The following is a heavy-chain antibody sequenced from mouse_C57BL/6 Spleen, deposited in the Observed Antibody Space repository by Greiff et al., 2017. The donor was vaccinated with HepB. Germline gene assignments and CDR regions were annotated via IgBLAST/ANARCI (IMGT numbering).Heavy chain of an antibody. V-gene: IGHV14-4*01. CDR2: IDPENGDT. J-gene: IGHJ1*03. CDR1: GFNIKDDY. CDR3: TTDGNYVGYFDV. D-gene: IGHD2-1*01. Sequence: DVQLQESGAELVRPGASVKLSCTASGFNIKDDYMHWVKQRPEQGLEWIGWIDPENGDTEYASKFQGKATITADTSSNTAYLQLSSLTSEDTAVYYCTTDGNYVGYFDVWGTGTTVTVSS.